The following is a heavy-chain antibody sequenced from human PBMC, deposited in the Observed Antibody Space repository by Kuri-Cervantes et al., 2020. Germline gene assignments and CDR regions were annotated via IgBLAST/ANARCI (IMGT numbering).Heavy chain of an antibody. Sequence: GGSLRLSCAASGFTFDDYAMHWVRQAPGKGLEWVSGISWNGGSIGYADSVKGRFTISRDNSKNTLYLQMNSLRTEDTAVYYCAGYYYDSSGYYYNVYWGQGTLVTVSS. CDR2: ISWNGGSI. J-gene: IGHJ4*02. V-gene: IGHV3-9*01. CDR1: GFTFDDYA. CDR3: AGYYYDSSGYYYNVY. D-gene: IGHD3-22*01.